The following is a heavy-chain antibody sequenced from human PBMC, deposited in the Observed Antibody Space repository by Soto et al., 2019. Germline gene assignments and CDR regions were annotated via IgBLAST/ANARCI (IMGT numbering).Heavy chain of an antibody. J-gene: IGHJ5*02. CDR3: ARGFPTGGYHNGNWFDP. CDR1: GGSISSYY. V-gene: IGHV4-59*08. CDR2: SNYGGST. Sequence: SETLSLTCTVSGGSISSYYWSWIRQPPGKGRVERIDSNYGGSTNYNPSLKSRVTISVDTSKNQFSLRLSSVTAADTAVFYCARGFPTGGYHNGNWFDPWGQGTLVTSPQ. D-gene: IGHD1-26*01.